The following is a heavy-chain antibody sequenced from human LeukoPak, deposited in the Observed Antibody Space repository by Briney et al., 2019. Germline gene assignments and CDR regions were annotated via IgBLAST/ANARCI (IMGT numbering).Heavy chain of an antibody. CDR2: INSAGST. CDR3: AKGEPDRGSTN. V-gene: IGHV3-23*01. J-gene: IGHJ4*02. CDR1: GFTVNSYA. D-gene: IGHD2-15*01. Sequence: KSGGSLRLSCAASGFTVNSYAMTWVRQAPGKGLEWVSTINSAGSTFYTDSVKGRFTISRDNSKNTLNLQMNNLRGEDTALYYCAKGEPDRGSTNWGQGTLVTVFS.